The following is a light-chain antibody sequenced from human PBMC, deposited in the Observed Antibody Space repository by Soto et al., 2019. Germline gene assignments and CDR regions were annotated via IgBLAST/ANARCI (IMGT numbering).Light chain of an antibody. CDR1: QSVNSY. CDR3: HPRSSYPLT. J-gene: IGKJ4*01. CDR2: DAS. Sequence: EIVLTQSPATLSLSLGERATISCRASQSVNSYLAWYQQKPGKAPKLLIYDASSWATDIPARFSGSGSGTAFTLTISSLEPDDFATYYCHPRSSYPLTFGGGTKVEIK. V-gene: IGKV3-11*01.